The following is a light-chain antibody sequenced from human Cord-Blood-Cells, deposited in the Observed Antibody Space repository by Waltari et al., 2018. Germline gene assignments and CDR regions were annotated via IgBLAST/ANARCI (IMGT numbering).Light chain of an antibody. V-gene: IGLV2-14*01. CDR1: SSAVGGYNY. Sequence: QSALTQPASVSGSPGQSITIPCTGTSSAVGGYNYVSWYQQHPGKAPKLMIYDVSNRPSGVSNRFSGSKSGNTASLTISGLQAEDEADYYCSSYTSSSTPVVFGGGTKLTVL. CDR2: DVS. CDR3: SSYTSSSTPVV. J-gene: IGLJ2*01.